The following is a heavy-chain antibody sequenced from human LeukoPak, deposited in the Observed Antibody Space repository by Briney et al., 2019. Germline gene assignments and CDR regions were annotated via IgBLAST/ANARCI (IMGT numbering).Heavy chain of an antibody. D-gene: IGHD3-16*01. J-gene: IGHJ4*02. Sequence: GGSLRLSCAASGFTFSNYWMTWVRQAPGKGLEGVATIKEDGSEKYYVDSVKGRFTISRDNAKNSLFLQMNSLRAEDTPVFHCARGGGTFDSWGQGTLVTVSS. CDR2: IKEDGSEK. V-gene: IGHV3-7*01. CDR1: GFTFSNYW. CDR3: ARGGGTFDS.